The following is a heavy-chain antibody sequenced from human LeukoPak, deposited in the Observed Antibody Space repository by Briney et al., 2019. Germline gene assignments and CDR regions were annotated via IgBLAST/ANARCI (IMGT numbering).Heavy chain of an antibody. J-gene: IGHJ4*02. CDR1: GGSISSGDYY. CDR2: IYHSGGT. D-gene: IGHD5-18*01. V-gene: IGHV4-30-4*01. CDR3: ASEGDTAMV. Sequence: SETLSLTCTVSGGSISSGDYYWTWIRQPPGKGLEWIGYIYHSGGTYYNPSLKCRVTISVDTSKNQFSLKLTSVIAADTAVYYCASEGDTAMVWGQGTLVTVSS.